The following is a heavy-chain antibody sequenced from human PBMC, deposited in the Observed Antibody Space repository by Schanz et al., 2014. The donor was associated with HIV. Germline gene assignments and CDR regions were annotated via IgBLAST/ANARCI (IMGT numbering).Heavy chain of an antibody. CDR3: AKDPNDREKAFDY. D-gene: IGHD3-22*01. CDR2: ISIDGDQT. J-gene: IGHJ4*02. V-gene: IGHV3-NL1*01. CDR1: DFTFSNYG. Sequence: QVQLVESGGGAVQPGKSLRLSCTTSDFTFSNYGMHWVRQAPGKGLEWVSGISIDGDQTYYADSVKGRFTISRDNSKNTLYLQMNSLRAEDTAVYYCAKDPNDREKAFDYWGQGTLVTVSS.